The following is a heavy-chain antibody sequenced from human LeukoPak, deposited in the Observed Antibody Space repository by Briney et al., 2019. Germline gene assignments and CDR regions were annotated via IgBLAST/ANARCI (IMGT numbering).Heavy chain of an antibody. Sequence: SETLSLTCTVSGGSISSSTYYWGWIRQPPGKGLEWIGSIYYSGSTYYNPSLKSRVTISVDTSKNQFSLKLNSVTAADRAIYYCARGEKWDLHAFDFWGHGTMLTVSS. V-gene: IGHV4-39*07. CDR1: GGSISSSTYY. CDR2: IYYSGST. J-gene: IGHJ3*01. CDR3: ARGEKWDLHAFDF. D-gene: IGHD1-26*01.